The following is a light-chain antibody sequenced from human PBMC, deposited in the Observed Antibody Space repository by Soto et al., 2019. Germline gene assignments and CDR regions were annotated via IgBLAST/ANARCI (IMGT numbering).Light chain of an antibody. V-gene: IGKV1-5*03. CDR3: QQYDPYS. Sequence: DIQMTQSPSTLSASVGDRVIITCRTSQSISGWMAWYQQKPGKAPNLLIYKTLKTGVPSRFSGSGSGTEFTLILSSLEPDDFATYYCQQYDPYSFGQGTTVEMK. J-gene: IGKJ1*01. CDR1: QSISGW. CDR2: K.